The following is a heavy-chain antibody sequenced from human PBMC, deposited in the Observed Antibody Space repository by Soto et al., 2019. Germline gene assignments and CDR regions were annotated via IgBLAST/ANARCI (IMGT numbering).Heavy chain of an antibody. CDR1: AYTFTSYG. V-gene: IGHV1-18*01. D-gene: IGHD3-10*01. J-gene: IGHJ6*03. CDR2: ISVHNGKT. CDR3: ARGHGYYNYMDV. Sequence: ASVKVSCKASAYTFTSYGISWVRQAPGQGLEWMGWISVHNGKTNYAQKFQDRVTMTTDTSTSTAYMELRSLRSDDTAVYYCARGHGYYNYMDVWGKGTTVTVSS.